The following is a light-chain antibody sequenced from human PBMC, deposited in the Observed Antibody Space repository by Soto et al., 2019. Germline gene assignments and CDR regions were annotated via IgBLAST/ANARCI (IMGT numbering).Light chain of an antibody. CDR1: QTVSTF. V-gene: IGKV3-11*01. CDR3: QQRSGWPT. Sequence: EMVLTQSPDTLSLSPGERATLSCRASQTVSTFLAWYQQKPGQAPRLIVYDASKRAPGIPARFIGSGSGTDFTLTVSSLEPEDFALYYCQQRSGWPTFGQGTKVEI. CDR2: DAS. J-gene: IGKJ1*01.